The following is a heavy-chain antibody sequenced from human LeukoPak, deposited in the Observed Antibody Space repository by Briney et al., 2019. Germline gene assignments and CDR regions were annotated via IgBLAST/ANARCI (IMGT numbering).Heavy chain of an antibody. D-gene: IGHD3-10*01. V-gene: IGHV3-7*01. CDR2: IKQDGSEK. Sequence: GGSLRLSCAAPGFTFSSYWMSWVRQAPGKGLEWVANIKQDGSEKYYVDSVKGRFTISRDNAKNSLYLQMNSLRAEDTAVYYCARVRWFGELSPLDYWGQGTLVTVSS. J-gene: IGHJ4*02. CDR3: ARVRWFGELSPLDY. CDR1: GFTFSSYW.